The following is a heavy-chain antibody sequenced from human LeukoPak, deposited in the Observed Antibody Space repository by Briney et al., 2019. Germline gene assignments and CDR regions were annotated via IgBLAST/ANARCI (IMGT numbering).Heavy chain of an antibody. CDR2: FSSSTSTT. CDR1: GFTFSSYS. D-gene: IGHD6-13*01. Sequence: GGSLRLSCAASGFTFSSYSMNWVRQAPGEGLEWISYFSSSTSTTHYADSVKGRFTISRDNARNLLYLQMNSLRAEDTAVYYCARERRVYGGNSFDYWGQGTLVTVSS. V-gene: IGHV3-48*04. J-gene: IGHJ4*02. CDR3: ARERRVYGGNSFDY.